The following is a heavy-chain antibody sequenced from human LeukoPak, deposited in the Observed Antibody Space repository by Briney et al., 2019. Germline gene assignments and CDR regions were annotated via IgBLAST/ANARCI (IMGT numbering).Heavy chain of an antibody. J-gene: IGHJ6*03. CDR3: ARVAAAGYYYYLYMDV. D-gene: IGHD6-13*01. V-gene: IGHV3-30*04. CDR2: ISYDGSNK. CDR1: GFTFSSYA. Sequence: GGSLRLSCAASGFTFSSYAVHWVRQAPGKGLERVAVISYDGSNKYYADSVKGRFTISRDNSKNTLYLQMNSLRAEDTAVCYCARVAAAGYYYYLYMDVWGKGTTVTVSS.